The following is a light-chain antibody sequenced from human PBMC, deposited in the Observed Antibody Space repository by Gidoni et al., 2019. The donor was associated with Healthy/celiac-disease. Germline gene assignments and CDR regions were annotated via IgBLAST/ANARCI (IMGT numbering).Light chain of an antibody. Sequence: EIVMTQSLATLSVSPGERATLSCRASQSVSSNLAWYQQKPGQAPRLLLSGASTRATAIPARFSGSGSGTEFTLTISSLQSEDLAVYYCQQYNNWPPLTFGGXTKVEIK. CDR3: QQYNNWPPLT. CDR1: QSVSSN. J-gene: IGKJ4*01. CDR2: GAS. V-gene: IGKV3-15*01.